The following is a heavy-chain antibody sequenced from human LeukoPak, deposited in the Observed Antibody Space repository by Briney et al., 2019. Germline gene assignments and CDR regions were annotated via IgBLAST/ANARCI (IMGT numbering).Heavy chain of an antibody. CDR3: ASRVWVGTTFHFYYYMDV. J-gene: IGHJ6*03. V-gene: IGHV3-7*01. CDR1: GFTFSSYW. Sequence: GGSLRLSCAASGFTFSSYWMTWVRQAPGKGLEWVANINQDGNDIYYMDSVKGRFTISRNNAKNSLYLQINNLRAEDTAVYYCASRVWVGTTFHFYYYMDVWGKGTTVTVSS. CDR2: INQDGNDI. D-gene: IGHD1-26*01.